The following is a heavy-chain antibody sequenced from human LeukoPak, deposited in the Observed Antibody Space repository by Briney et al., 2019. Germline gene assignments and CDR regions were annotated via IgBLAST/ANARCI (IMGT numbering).Heavy chain of an antibody. J-gene: IGHJ4*02. D-gene: IGHD2-8*02. CDR3: AGHARGSYLVY. Sequence: GGSLRLSCEGSGFTFSNYWMGWVRQAPGKGLQWVANIKTDGSEKYYVDSVKGRFTISRDNAKNSLFLQMNSLRVEDTAMYYCAGHARGSYLVYWGQGILVTVSA. CDR2: IKTDGSEK. V-gene: IGHV3-7*03. CDR1: GFTFSNYW.